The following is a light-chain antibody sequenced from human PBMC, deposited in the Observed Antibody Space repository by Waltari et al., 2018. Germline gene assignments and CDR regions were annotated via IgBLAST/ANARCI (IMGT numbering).Light chain of an antibody. CDR2: GKS. CDR3: QSYDSSLSGPVV. V-gene: IGLV1-40*01. Sequence: QSVLTQPPSVSGAPGQRVTISCTGSSSNIGAGYDVHWYQQLPGTAPKLLIYGKSYGPSGVPDRFSGSKAGTSASLAITGLQAEEEADYYCQSYDSSLSGPVVFGGGTKLTVL. J-gene: IGLJ2*01. CDR1: SSNIGAGYD.